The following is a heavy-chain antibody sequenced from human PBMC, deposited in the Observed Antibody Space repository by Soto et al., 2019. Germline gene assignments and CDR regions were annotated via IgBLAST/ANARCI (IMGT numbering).Heavy chain of an antibody. Sequence: SETLSLTCTVSGGSISSSSYYWGWIRQPPGKGLEWIGSIYYSGSTYYNPSLKSRVTIPVDTSKNQFSLKLSSVTAADTAVYYCARNQATVTNWYLHLWGPGTMVTVYS. V-gene: IGHV4-39*01. J-gene: IGHJ2*01. CDR2: IYYSGST. D-gene: IGHD4-17*01. CDR3: ARNQATVTNWYLHL. CDR1: GGSISSSSYY.